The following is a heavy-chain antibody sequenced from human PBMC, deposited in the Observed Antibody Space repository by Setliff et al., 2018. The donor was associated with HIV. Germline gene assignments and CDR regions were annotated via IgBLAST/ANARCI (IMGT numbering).Heavy chain of an antibody. V-gene: IGHV4-39*01. J-gene: IGHJ4*02. CDR3: VNPSGAMGDFDS. CDR1: SGSISSSDYY. Sequence: SETLSLTCTVSSGSISSSDYYGAWIRQPPGKGLEWIGTIYYSGSTYYNPSLESRVTMSVDTSKNQFSLQLTSVTAADTAVYYCVNPSGAMGDFDSWGQGTLVTVSS. CDR2: IYYSGST. D-gene: IGHD3-16*01.